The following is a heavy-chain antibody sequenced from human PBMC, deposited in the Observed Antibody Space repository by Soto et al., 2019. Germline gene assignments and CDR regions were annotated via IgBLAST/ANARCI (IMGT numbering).Heavy chain of an antibody. CDR3: TRDSSYYGSGRGVLDY. V-gene: IGHV3-66*01. CDR1: GFTVNNNY. Sequence: EVQLVESGGGLVQPGGSLRLSCAVSGFTVNNNYMSWVRQAPGKGLEWVSVIYSGGNTDYEDSVRGRFTVSRDTSKNKLYLQMNSLRAEDTAIYYCTRDSSYYGSGRGVLDYWGRGTLVTVSS. J-gene: IGHJ4*02. D-gene: IGHD3-10*01. CDR2: IYSGGNT.